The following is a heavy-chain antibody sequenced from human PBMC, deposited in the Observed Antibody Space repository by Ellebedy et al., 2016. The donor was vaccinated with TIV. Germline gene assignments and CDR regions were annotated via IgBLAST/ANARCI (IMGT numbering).Heavy chain of an antibody. CDR3: AKQGRAGVAAAFDY. Sequence: GGSLRLXXAASGFTFSSYGMHWVRQAPGKGLEWVAVISYDGSNKYYADSVKGRFTISRDNSKNTLYLQMNSLRAEDTAVYYCAKQGRAGVAAAFDYWGQGTLVTVSS. J-gene: IGHJ4*02. V-gene: IGHV3-30*18. CDR1: GFTFSSYG. D-gene: IGHD3-3*01. CDR2: ISYDGSNK.